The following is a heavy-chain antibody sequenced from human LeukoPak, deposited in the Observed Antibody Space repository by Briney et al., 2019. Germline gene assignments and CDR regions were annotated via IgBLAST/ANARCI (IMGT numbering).Heavy chain of an antibody. CDR2: FYYSGST. V-gene: IGHV4-59*08. J-gene: IGHJ4*02. CDR1: GGAVTSFY. Sequence: SETLSLTCSVSGGAVTSFYWSWNRQSPGKGLEWIGYFYYSGSTKYNPSLKSRVTMSGDTSKNQLSLKLRSVTAADTAMYYCARHRFASAVILDYWGQGDPVTVSS. D-gene: IGHD2-21*02. CDR3: ARHRFASAVILDY.